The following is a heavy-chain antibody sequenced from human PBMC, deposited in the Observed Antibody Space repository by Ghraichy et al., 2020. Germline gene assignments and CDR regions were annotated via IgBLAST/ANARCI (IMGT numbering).Heavy chain of an antibody. CDR2: ISYDGSNK. D-gene: IGHD5-18*01. CDR1: GFTFSSYG. CDR3: AKDLSGQLGYSYGLDY. J-gene: IGHJ4*02. Sequence: GSLRLSCAASGFTFSSYGMHWVRQAPGKGLEWVAVISYDGSNKYYADSVKGRFTISRDNSKNTLYLQMNSLRAEDTAVYYCAKDLSGQLGYSYGLDYWGQGTLVTVSS. V-gene: IGHV3-30*18.